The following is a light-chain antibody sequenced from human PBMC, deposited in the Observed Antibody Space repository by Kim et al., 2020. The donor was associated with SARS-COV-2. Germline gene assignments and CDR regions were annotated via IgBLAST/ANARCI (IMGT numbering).Light chain of an antibody. CDR1: NIGSKN. CDR2: RDS. J-gene: IGLJ2*01. V-gene: IGLV3-9*01. CDR3: QVWDSSTGKV. Sequence: SYELTQPLSVSVALGQTARITCGGNNIGSKNVHWYQQKPGQAPVLVIYRDSNQPSGIPERFSGSNSGNTATLTISRAQAGDEADYYCQVWDSSTGKVFGG.